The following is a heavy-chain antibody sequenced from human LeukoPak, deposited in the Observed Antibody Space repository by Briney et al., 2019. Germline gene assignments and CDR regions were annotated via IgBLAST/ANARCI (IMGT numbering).Heavy chain of an antibody. CDR1: GGSISSSSYY. CDR3: ARGYRRKYYCSGGSCSTSSDP. Sequence: SETLSLTCTVSGGSISSSSYYWGWIRQPPGKGLEWIGSIYYSGSTYYDPSLKSRVTISVDTSKNQFSLKLSSVTAADTAVYYCARGYRRKYYCSGGSCSTSSDPWGQGTLVTVSS. J-gene: IGHJ5*02. CDR2: IYYSGST. V-gene: IGHV4-39*07. D-gene: IGHD2-15*01.